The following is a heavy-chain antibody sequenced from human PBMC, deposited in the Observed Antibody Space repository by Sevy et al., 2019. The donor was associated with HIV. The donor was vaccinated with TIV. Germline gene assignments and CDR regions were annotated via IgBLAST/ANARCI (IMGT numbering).Heavy chain of an antibody. CDR1: GFTFSDHY. CDR2: TRNKADGYTT. Sequence: GGSLRLSCVASGFTFSDHYMEWVRQAPGKGLEWVGRTRNKADGYTTEYAASVKGRFTISRDESKNSLYVQMNSLKAEETAVYYSATQAGIAAAGSVFDYWGQGTLVTVSS. D-gene: IGHD6-13*01. V-gene: IGHV3-72*01. CDR3: ATQAGIAAAGSVFDY. J-gene: IGHJ4*02.